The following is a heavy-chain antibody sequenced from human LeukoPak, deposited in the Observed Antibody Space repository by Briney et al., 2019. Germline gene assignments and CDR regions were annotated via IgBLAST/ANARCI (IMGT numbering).Heavy chain of an antibody. CDR1: GYTFTSYG. CDR2: ISAYNGNT. Sequence: ASVKVSCKASGYTFTSYGISWVRQAPGRGLEWMGWISAYNGNTNYAQKLQGRVTMTTDTSTSTAYMELRSLRSDDTAVYYCAISSSYYYDSSGLPDFDYWGQGTLVTVSS. J-gene: IGHJ4*02. V-gene: IGHV1-18*01. CDR3: AISSSYYYDSSGLPDFDY. D-gene: IGHD3-22*01.